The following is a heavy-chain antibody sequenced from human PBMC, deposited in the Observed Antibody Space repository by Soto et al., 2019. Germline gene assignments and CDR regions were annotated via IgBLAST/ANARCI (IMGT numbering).Heavy chain of an antibody. CDR2: IYHSGST. J-gene: IGHJ3*01. D-gene: IGHD6-13*01. CDR3: ARPVGVEQQLVHDAFDL. Sequence: QLQLQESGPGLVKPSETLSLTCTVSGGFISSSNCYWGWIRQPPGKGLEWIGSIYHSGSTYYNPYLMSRVTISVDTSKNQFSLKVNSVTAADTAVYYCARPVGVEQQLVHDAFDLWGQGTMVAVSS. CDR1: GGFISSSNCY. V-gene: IGHV4-39*01.